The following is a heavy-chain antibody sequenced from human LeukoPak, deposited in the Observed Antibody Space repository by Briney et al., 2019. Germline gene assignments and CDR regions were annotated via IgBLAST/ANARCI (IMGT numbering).Heavy chain of an antibody. J-gene: IGHJ5*02. CDR1: GFTFSSYS. CDR3: ARAAILEWLLRPGGGWFDP. CDR2: ISSSSSYI. D-gene: IGHD3-3*01. Sequence: GGSLRLSCAASGFTFSSYSMNWVRQAPGKGLEWVSSISSSSSYIYYADSVKGRFTISRDNAKNSLYLQMNSLRAEDTAVYYCARAAILEWLLRPGGGWFDPWGQGTLVTVSS. V-gene: IGHV3-21*01.